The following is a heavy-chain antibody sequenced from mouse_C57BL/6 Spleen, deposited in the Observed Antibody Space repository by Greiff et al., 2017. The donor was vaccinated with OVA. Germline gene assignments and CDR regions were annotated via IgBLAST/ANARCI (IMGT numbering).Heavy chain of an antibody. Sequence: VQLQQPGAELVMPGASVKLSCKASGYTFTSYWMHWVKQRPGQGLEWIGEIDPSASYTNYNQKFKGKSTLTVDKSSSTAYMPLSSLTSEDSAVYYCARREGSWFAYWGQGTLVTVSA. CDR2: IDPSASYT. V-gene: IGHV1-69*01. J-gene: IGHJ3*01. CDR3: ARREGSWFAY. CDR1: GYTFTSYW.